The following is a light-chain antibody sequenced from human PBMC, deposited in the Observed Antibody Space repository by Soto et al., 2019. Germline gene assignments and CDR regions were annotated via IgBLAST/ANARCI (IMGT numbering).Light chain of an antibody. CDR1: QRVTSTVTTAY. CDR2: GAS. J-gene: IGKJ1*01. CDR3: QQYGGSPGT. Sequence: IVLTQSPGTLSLSPGETPTLSCRGNQRVTSTVTTAYLAWYQHKPGQAPRLLIYGASTRATGIPDRFSGSGSGTDFTLTISSLEPEDCAFYDCQQYGGSPGTFGQGTKVDIK. V-gene: IGKV3-20*01.